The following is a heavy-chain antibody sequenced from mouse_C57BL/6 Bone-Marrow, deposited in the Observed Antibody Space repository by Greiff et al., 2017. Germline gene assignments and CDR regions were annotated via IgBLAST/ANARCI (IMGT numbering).Heavy chain of an antibody. J-gene: IGHJ3*01. CDR3: ARWGTTVVPFAY. Sequence: EVKLVESGGGLVQPGGSLSLSCAASGFTFTDYYMSWVRQPPGKALEWLGFIRNKANGYTTEYSASVKGRFTISSDNSQSILYLQMNALRAEDSATYYCARWGTTVVPFAYWGQGTLVTVSA. CDR2: IRNKANGYTT. V-gene: IGHV7-3*01. CDR1: GFTFTDYY. D-gene: IGHD1-1*01.